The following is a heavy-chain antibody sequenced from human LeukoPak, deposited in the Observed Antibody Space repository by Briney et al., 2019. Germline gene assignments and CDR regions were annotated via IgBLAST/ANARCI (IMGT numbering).Heavy chain of an antibody. J-gene: IGHJ4*02. CDR2: IYYSGST. CDR3: ARTPAAFDY. D-gene: IGHD2-2*01. Sequence: SETVSLTCTVSGGSISSSSYYWGWIRQPPGKGLEWIGSIYYSGSTYYNPSLKSRVTISVDTSKNQFSLKLSSVTAADTAVYYCARTPAAFDYWGQGTLVTVSS. CDR1: GGSISSSSYY. V-gene: IGHV4-39*01.